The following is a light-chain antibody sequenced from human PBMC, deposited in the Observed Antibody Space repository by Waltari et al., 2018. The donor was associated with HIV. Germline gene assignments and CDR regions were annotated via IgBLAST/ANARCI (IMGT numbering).Light chain of an antibody. CDR1: QSLLHTNGYHC. Sequence: DIVMSQSPLSLPVTSGQTASISCKSIQSLLHTNGYHCLDWYVQKPGQSPQLLIYLDSNRDAGVTDRFSGGGSGSDCTLRISRVGTEDVGVYYCMQSLQIHVNSFGQGTRLE. V-gene: IGKV2-28*01. CDR3: MQSLQIHVNS. J-gene: IGKJ5*01. CDR2: LDS.